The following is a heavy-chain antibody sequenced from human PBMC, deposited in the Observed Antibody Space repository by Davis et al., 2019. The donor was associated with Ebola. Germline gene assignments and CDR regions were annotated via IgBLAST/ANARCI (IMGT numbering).Heavy chain of an antibody. CDR3: ARGSENWNYVDY. D-gene: IGHD1-1*01. CDR1: RFTFTSYA. J-gene: IGHJ4*02. V-gene: IGHV3-48*02. CDR2: ISSRGTNI. Sequence: GESLKISCAASRFTFTSYAMDWVRQAPGKGLEWVSYISSRGTNIYYADSVKGRFTISRDIAKNSLYLQMNSLRDEDTAVYYCARGSENWNYVDYWGQGTLVTVSS.